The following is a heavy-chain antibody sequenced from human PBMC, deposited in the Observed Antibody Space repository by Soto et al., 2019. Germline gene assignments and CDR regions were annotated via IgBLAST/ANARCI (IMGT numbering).Heavy chain of an antibody. J-gene: IGHJ6*03. D-gene: IGHD2-2*01. CDR3: ARELKGYCSSTRCAYYYYMDV. CDR2: IYSGSYT. V-gene: IGHV3-66*01. CDR1: GFTVSSSY. Sequence: GGSLRLSCAASGFTVSSSYMNWVRQAPGKGLEWVSVIYSGSYTKYADSVKGGFTISRDNSKNTLYLQMNSLRAEDTAVYYCARELKGYCSSTRCAYYYYMDVWGKGTTVTVSS.